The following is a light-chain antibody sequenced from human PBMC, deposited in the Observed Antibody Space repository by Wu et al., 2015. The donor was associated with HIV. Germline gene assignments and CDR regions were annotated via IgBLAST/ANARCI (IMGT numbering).Light chain of an antibody. CDR2: NTS. J-gene: IGKJ1*01. CDR1: QSIGNY. CDR3: QQYYNWPRT. V-gene: IGKV3-11*01. Sequence: EIVLTQSPATLSLSPGDRATLSCRASQSIGNYLAWYQQKPGQTPRLLFFNTSNRATGIPPRFSGSGSGDSTFTLTISSMQSEDFAVYYCQQYYNWPRTFGQGTKVEIK.